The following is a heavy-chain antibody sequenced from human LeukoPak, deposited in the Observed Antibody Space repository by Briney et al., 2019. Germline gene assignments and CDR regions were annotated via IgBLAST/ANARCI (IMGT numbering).Heavy chain of an antibody. V-gene: IGHV3-9*01. J-gene: IGHJ4*02. Sequence: GGSLRLSCAASGFTFSSYVMSWVRQAPGKGLEWVSGISWNSGSIGYADSVKGRFTISRDNAKNSLYLQMNSLRAEDTALYYCAKDMSLGGSSGYYYDYWGQGTLVTVSS. CDR1: GFTFSSYV. CDR2: ISWNSGSI. D-gene: IGHD3-22*01. CDR3: AKDMSLGGSSGYYYDY.